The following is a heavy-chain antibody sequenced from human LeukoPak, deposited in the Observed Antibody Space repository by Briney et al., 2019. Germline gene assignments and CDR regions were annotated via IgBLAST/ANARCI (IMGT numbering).Heavy chain of an antibody. D-gene: IGHD2-2*01. CDR2: IYHTGST. CDR3: ARLQYCSGTSCYWFDP. Sequence: SETLSHTCDVSGGSISSGLYSWSWIRQPLGKGLEWIGYIYHTGSTYYNPSLKSRVTISVDTSKNQFSLRLSSVTAADTAVYYCARLQYCSGTSCYWFDPWSQGTLVTVSS. V-gene: IGHV4-30-2*01. CDR1: GGSISSGLYS. J-gene: IGHJ5*02.